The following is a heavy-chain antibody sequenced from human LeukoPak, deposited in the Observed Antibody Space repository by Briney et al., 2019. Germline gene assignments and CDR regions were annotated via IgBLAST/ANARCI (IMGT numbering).Heavy chain of an antibody. J-gene: IGHJ4*02. D-gene: IGHD2-2*01. CDR3: ARGGGYCSSTSCYGLGY. Sequence: ASVKVSCKASGYTFTSYGISWVRQAPGQGLEWMGWISAYNGNTNYAQKLQGRVTMTTDTSTSTAYMELRSLGSDDTAVYYCARGGGYCSSTSCYGLGYWGQGTLVTVSS. CDR2: ISAYNGNT. V-gene: IGHV1-18*01. CDR1: GYTFTSYG.